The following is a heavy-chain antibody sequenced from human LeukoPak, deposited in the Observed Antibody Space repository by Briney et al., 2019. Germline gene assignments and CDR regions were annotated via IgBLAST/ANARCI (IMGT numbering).Heavy chain of an antibody. CDR3: ARAMMVVANLWGVLDF. CDR1: GFTFSSYW. J-gene: IGHJ4*02. D-gene: IGHD3-22*01. V-gene: IGHV3-23*01. Sequence: GGSLRLSCAASGFTFSSYWMNWVRQAPGKGLEWVSGISGSSGSIYHADSVKGRFTISRDNSKNTLYLQMNSLRAEDTAIYYCARAMMVVANLWGVLDFWGQGALVTVSS. CDR2: ISGSSGSI.